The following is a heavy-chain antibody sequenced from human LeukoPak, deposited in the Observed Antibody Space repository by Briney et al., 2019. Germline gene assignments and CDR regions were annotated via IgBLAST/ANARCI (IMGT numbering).Heavy chain of an antibody. V-gene: IGHV3-74*01. D-gene: IGHD2/OR15-2a*01. Sequence: GGSLRLSCAASGFTFGSYWMQWVRQTPEKGLVWVSHINSDGSWTSYADSVKGRFTISKDNAKNTVYLQMNSLRAEDTAVYYCVSFYETYWGRGTLVTVSS. CDR1: GFTFGSYW. CDR2: INSDGSWT. CDR3: VSFYETY. J-gene: IGHJ4*02.